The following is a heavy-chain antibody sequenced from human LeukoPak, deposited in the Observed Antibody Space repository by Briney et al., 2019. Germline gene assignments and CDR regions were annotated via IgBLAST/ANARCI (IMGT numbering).Heavy chain of an antibody. J-gene: IGHJ4*02. CDR1: GFTFSNYA. Sequence: PGGSLRLSCVASGFTFSNYALSWVRQAPGKGPEWVSVYSGTGTDAYYADSVKGRFTSSRDNSKNTLYLQMNSLRVEDTAVYYCEKDRPGGFDHWGQGTLVTVSS. V-gene: IGHV3-23*01. CDR3: EKDRPGGFDH. CDR2: YSGTGTDA. D-gene: IGHD3-16*01.